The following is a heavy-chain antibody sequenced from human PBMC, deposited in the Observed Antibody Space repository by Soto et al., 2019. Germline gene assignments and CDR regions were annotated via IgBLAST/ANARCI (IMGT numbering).Heavy chain of an antibody. V-gene: IGHV3-33*01. Sequence: QVQLLESGGGVVQPGGSLRLSCVASGFSLSSYAIHWVRQAPGKGLDWVAILWSDGATQYLADSVKGRFTISRDNSKRTMYLQMNSLRAEDTAVYYGSRHPRGSGWALDIWRQGTLVAVSS. CDR3: SRHPRGSGWALDI. D-gene: IGHD3-10*01. CDR1: GFSLSSYA. CDR2: LWSDGATQ. J-gene: IGHJ3*02.